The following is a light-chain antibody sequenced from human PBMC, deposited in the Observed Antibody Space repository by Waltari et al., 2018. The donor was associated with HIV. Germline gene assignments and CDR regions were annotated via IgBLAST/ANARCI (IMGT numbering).Light chain of an antibody. J-gene: IGLJ2*01. CDR3: CSYARSSTFVV. CDR1: SSDFGNYNL. Sequence: QSVLTQPASVSGSPGQSITISCTGTSSDFGNYNLVTWYQHHSCKGPNLMIYEGYKRPSGVSNRFSGSKSGNTASLTISGLQAEDEAEYYCCSYARSSTFVVFGGGTKLTVL. V-gene: IGLV2-23*01. CDR2: EGY.